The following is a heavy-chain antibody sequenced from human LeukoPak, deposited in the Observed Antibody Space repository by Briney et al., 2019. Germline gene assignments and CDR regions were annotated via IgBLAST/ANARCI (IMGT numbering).Heavy chain of an antibody. CDR1: GFTFSSYG. J-gene: IGHJ6*03. CDR2: IRYDGSNK. CDR3: AKDPTDIVVVVAATNYYYYMDV. D-gene: IGHD2-15*01. Sequence: GGSLRLSCAASGFTFSSYGMHWVRQAPGKGLEWVAFIRYDGSNKYYADSVKGRFTISRDNSKNTLYLQMNSLRAEDTAVYYCAKDPTDIVVVVAATNYYYYMDVWGKGTTVTISS. V-gene: IGHV3-30*02.